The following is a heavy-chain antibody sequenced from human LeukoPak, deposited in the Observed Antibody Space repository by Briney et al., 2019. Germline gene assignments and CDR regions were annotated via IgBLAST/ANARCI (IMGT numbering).Heavy chain of an antibody. D-gene: IGHD6-13*01. CDR2: INPRDSYT. CDR1: GYRFTNYW. Sequence: GESLKISCKGSGYRFTNYWISWVRQMPGKGLEWMGRINPRDSYTNYSPSFQGHVTISADKSISTAYLQWSSLKASDTAIYYCATMREQQLVRGDWFDPWGQGTLVTVSS. CDR3: ATMREQQLVRGDWFDP. V-gene: IGHV5-10-1*01. J-gene: IGHJ5*02.